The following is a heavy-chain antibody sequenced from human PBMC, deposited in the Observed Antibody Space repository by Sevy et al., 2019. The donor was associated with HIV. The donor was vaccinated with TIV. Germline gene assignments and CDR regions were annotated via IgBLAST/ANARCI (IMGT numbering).Heavy chain of an antibody. CDR3: TRSIGSGAFDI. CDR1: GFTFSSYE. D-gene: IGHD1-26*01. Sequence: GGCLRLSCAASGFTFSSYEIHWVRQAPGRGLEWVAAISHDGSKEYYGDSVRGRFTVSRDNSKNMLYLQVNSLRPEDTGVYLCTRSIGSGAFDIWGQGTRVTVSS. J-gene: IGHJ3*02. CDR2: ISHDGSKE. V-gene: IGHV3-30-3*01.